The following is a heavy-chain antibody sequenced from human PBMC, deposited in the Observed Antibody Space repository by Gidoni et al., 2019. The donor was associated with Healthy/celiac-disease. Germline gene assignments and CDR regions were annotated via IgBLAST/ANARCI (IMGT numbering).Heavy chain of an antibody. CDR3: ERHYPLTAMVRGTHGKEYSKHPYYFDY. D-gene: IGHD3-10*01. J-gene: IGHJ4*02. Sequence: QLQLQESGPGLVKPSETLSLTCTVSGGYISSSSYYWGWIRKPPGQGLEWGGSIYYSWGTYYIPILKSRVTISVDTSKNQSSLKLSYGTAADTAVYYCERHYPLTAMVRGTHGKEYSKHPYYFDYWGQGTLVTVSS. CDR2: IYYSWGT. CDR1: GGYISSSSYY. V-gene: IGHV4-39*01.